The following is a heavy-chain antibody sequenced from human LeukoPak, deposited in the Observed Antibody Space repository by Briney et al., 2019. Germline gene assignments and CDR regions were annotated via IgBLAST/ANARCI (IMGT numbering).Heavy chain of an antibody. V-gene: IGHV1-46*01. CDR1: GYTFTSYY. Sequence: ASVKVSCKASGYTFTSYYMHWVRQAPGQGLEWMGIINPSGGSASYAQKFQGRVTMTRDTSTSTVYMELSSLRSEDTAVYYRARVEMATITSHAFDIWGQGTMVTVSS. D-gene: IGHD5-24*01. CDR3: ARVEMATITSHAFDI. CDR2: INPSGGSA. J-gene: IGHJ3*02.